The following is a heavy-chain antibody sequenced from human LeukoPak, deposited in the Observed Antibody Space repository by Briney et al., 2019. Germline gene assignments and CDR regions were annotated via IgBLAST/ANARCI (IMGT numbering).Heavy chain of an antibody. CDR2: IYYSGST. J-gene: IGHJ4*02. D-gene: IGHD6-6*01. CDR1: GGTIRSYY. V-gene: IGHV4-59*12. Sequence: PSETLSLTCTVSGGTIRSYYRSWIRQPPGKGLEWIGYIYYSGSTNYNPSLKSRVTTSVDTSKNQLSLTLSSVTAADTAVYYCVRETSSYGAFCFDSCGQGTLVTVSS. CDR3: VRETSSYGAFCFDS.